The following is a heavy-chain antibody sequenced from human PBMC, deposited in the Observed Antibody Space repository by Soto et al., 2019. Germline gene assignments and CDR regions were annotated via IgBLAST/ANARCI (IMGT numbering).Heavy chain of an antibody. CDR2: INPNSGGT. V-gene: IGHV1-2*04. CDR3: AREGCSSTSCYDY. Sequence: ASVKVSCKAPGYTFTGYYMHWVRQAPGQGLEWMGWINPNSGGTNYAQKFQGWVTMTRDTSISTAYMELSRLRSDDTAVYYCAREGCSSTSCYDYWGQGTLVTSPQ. CDR1: GYTFTGYY. J-gene: IGHJ4*02. D-gene: IGHD2-2*01.